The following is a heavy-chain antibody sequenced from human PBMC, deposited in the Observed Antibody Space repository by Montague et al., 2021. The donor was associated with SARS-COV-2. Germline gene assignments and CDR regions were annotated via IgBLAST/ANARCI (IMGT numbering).Heavy chain of an antibody. CDR2: ISYDGSNQ. J-gene: IGHJ6*02. V-gene: IGHV3-30-3*01. CDR1: GFTFSRYA. CDR3: ARDRGMITFGGVIVIDGMDV. Sequence: SLRLSCAASGFTFSRYAMHWVRQAPGKGLEWVAVISYDGSNQYYADSVXGLFTISRDNSKNTLYLQMNSLRAEDTAVYYCARDRGMITFGGVIVIDGMDVWGQGTTVTVSS. D-gene: IGHD3-16*02.